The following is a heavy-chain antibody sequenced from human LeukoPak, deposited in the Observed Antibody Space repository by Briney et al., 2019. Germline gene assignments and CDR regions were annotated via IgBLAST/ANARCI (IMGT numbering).Heavy chain of an antibody. V-gene: IGHV5-51*01. D-gene: IGHD5-24*01. CDR2: IYPGDSDT. CDR1: GYSFTRYW. J-gene: IGHJ4*02. Sequence: GESLKISCMGSGYSFTRYWIGWGRQMPGKGLEWMGVIYPGDSDTRNSPSFQGQVSISVDKSISTAYLQWSSLKASDTAMYYCARLRDCYNSDCWGQGTLVTVSS. CDR3: ARLRDCYNSDC.